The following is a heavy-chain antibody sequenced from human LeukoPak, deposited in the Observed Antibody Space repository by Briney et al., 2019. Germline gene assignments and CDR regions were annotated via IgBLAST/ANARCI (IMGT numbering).Heavy chain of an antibody. CDR3: ATSLNYYYYYMDV. J-gene: IGHJ6*03. V-gene: IGHV1-69*05. CDR2: IIPIFGTA. Sequence: ASVEVSCKASGGTFSSYAISWVRQAPGQGLEWMGGIIPIFGTANYAQKFQGRVTITTDESTSTAYMELSSLRSEDTAVYYCATSLNYYYYYMDVWGKGTTVTVSS. CDR1: GGTFSSYA.